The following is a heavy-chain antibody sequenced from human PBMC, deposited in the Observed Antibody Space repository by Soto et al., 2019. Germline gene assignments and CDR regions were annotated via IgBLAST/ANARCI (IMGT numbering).Heavy chain of an antibody. J-gene: IGHJ4*02. CDR2: VTSGGTT. Sequence: EAQLVESGGRLVQPGGSLRLSCAASGFAFGSYAMNWVRQAPGKGLEWVSAVTSGGTTYYADSMGGRFTISRDNSKNTLYLQMNSLRAEDTAVYYCATELRYLEWFTRPDYWGQGTLVTVSS. CDR1: GFAFGSYA. V-gene: IGHV3-23*04. D-gene: IGHD3-3*01. CDR3: ATELRYLEWFTRPDY.